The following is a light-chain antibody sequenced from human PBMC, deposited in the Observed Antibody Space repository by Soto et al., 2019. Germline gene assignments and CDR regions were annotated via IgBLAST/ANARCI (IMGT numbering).Light chain of an antibody. CDR1: SSNIGAGYD. CDR2: GHT. J-gene: IGLJ1*01. V-gene: IGLV1-40*01. Sequence: QSALTQPPSVSGSPGQSVTSSCTWISSNIGAGYDVHWYQLLPGTAPKLLIYGHTNRPSGVPDRFSGSRSGTSASLAITGLQAGDEADYYCQSHDSSLSTYVFGTGTKVTVL. CDR3: QSHDSSLSTYV.